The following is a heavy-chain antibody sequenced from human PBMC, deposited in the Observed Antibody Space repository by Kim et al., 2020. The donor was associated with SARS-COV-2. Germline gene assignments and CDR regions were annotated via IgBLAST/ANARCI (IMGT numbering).Heavy chain of an antibody. CDR3: AKIGASPD. D-gene: IGHD3-10*01. Sequence: GGSLRLSCAASGFPFSSYAMSWVRQTPGKGLEWVSCIIGSGGSTYYGDSVKGRFTISRDNSKNTLYLQMNSLRAEDTAVYYCAKIGASPDWGQGTLVTVSS. CDR1: GFPFSSYA. CDR2: IIGSGGST. V-gene: IGHV3-23*01. J-gene: IGHJ4*02.